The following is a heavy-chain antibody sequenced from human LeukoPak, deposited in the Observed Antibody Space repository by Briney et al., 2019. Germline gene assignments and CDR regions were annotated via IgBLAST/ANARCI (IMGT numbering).Heavy chain of an antibody. CDR1: GGSFSSYA. D-gene: IGHD2-15*01. V-gene: IGHV1-69*01. Sequence: SVKVSCKASGGSFSSYAISWVRLAPGHGLEWMGGLVPIFTTPNYAQKFQDRVTITADESTSTAYMELSSLRSEDTAVYYCARTYCSGGNCYYDYWGQGTLVTVST. CDR3: ARTYCSGGNCYYDY. J-gene: IGHJ4*02. CDR2: LVPIFTTP.